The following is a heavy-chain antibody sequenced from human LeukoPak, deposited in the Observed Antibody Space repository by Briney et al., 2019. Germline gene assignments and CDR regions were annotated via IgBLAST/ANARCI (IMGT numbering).Heavy chain of an antibody. Sequence: ASVKVSFKSSGYTFTSYDINWVRQATGQGLEWMGWMNPNGGNTGYAQKFQGRVTMTRNTSISTAYMALSSLRSEDTAVYYCARSRSASLTIFGVVNKIYYYYGMDIWGQGTTVTVSS. J-gene: IGHJ6*02. CDR3: ARSRSASLTIFGVVNKIYYYYGMDI. CDR2: MNPNGGNT. V-gene: IGHV1-8*01. CDR1: GYTFTSYD. D-gene: IGHD3-3*01.